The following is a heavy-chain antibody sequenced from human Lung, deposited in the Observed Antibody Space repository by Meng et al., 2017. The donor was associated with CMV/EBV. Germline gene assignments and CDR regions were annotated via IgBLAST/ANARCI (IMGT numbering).Heavy chain of an antibody. J-gene: IGHJ4*02. CDR3: VKGWQNRGDY. CDR1: GYTFSSYS. V-gene: IGHV3-23*01. CDR2: ISGSGGST. Sequence: GESLKISCRAPGYTFSSYSMSWVRQAPGRGLEWVSSISGSGGSTYSADSVKGRLTISRDNSGSTLYLQMNSLTAEDTAIYYCVKGWQNRGDYWGQGPLVTVSS. D-gene: IGHD1-14*01.